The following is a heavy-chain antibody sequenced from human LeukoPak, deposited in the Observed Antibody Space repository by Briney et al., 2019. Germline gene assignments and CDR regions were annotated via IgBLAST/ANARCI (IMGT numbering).Heavy chain of an antibody. CDR3: ARGAEGIAATDSNFDY. J-gene: IGHJ4*02. V-gene: IGHV3-21*01. D-gene: IGHD6-13*01. CDR1: GFTFSRNS. CDR2: ISTSSSYI. Sequence: SGGSLRLSCAASGFTFSRNSMNWVRQAPGKGLEWVSSISTSSSYIYYADSLKGRFTISRDNAKNSLYLQMNSLRAEDTAVYYCARGAEGIAATDSNFDYWGQGTLVTVSS.